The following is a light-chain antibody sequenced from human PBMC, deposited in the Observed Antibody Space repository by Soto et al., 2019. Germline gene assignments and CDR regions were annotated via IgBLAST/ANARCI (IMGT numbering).Light chain of an antibody. CDR3: QSYDSSLSGWV. Sequence: QTVVTQPPSVSGAPGQRVTISCTGSSSNIGAGYDVHWYQQLRGTAPKLLIYGNSNRPSGVPDRFSGSKSGTSASLAITGLQAEDEADYYCQSYDSSLSGWVFGGGTKLTVL. CDR1: SSNIGAGYD. CDR2: GNS. J-gene: IGLJ3*02. V-gene: IGLV1-40*01.